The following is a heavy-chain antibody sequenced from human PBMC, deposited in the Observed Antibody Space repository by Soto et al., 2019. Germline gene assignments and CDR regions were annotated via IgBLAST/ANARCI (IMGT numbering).Heavy chain of an antibody. CDR1: SGSVSTYY. J-gene: IGHJ4*02. D-gene: IGHD1-26*01. CDR3: ARSGGSYNFDS. V-gene: IGHV4-4*07. CDR2: IFINGNT. Sequence: SETLSLTCTVSSGSVSTYYWSWVRQPAGKGLEWIGRIFINGNTNYNPSLRSRVTMSVDTSKGQFSLNLTSVTAADTAVYFCARSGGSYNFDSWGQGILVTVSS.